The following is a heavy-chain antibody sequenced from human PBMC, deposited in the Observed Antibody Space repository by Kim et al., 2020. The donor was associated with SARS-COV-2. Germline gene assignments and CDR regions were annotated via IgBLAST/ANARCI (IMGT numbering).Heavy chain of an antibody. D-gene: IGHD3-22*01. Sequence: GGSLRLSCAASGFTFSSYGMHWVRQAPGKGLEWVAVISYDGSNKYYADSVKGRFTISRDNSKNTLYLQMNSLRAEDTAVYYCAKDMDYDGSGYFVDYWC. CDR3: AKDMDYDGSGYFVDY. CDR2: ISYDGSNK. V-gene: IGHV3-30*18. J-gene: IGHJ4*01. CDR1: GFTFSSYG.